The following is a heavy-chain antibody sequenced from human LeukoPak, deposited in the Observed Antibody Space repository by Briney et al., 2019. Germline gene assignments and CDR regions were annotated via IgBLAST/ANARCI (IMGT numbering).Heavy chain of an antibody. Sequence: PSETLSLTCAVYGGSFSGYYWSWIRQPPGKGLEWIGEINHSGSTNYNPSLKSRVTISVDTSKNQFSLKLSSVTAADTAVYYCARGLLLWFGELRGWFDPWGQGTLVTVSS. J-gene: IGHJ5*02. V-gene: IGHV4-34*01. CDR2: INHSGST. CDR3: ARGLLLWFGELRGWFDP. D-gene: IGHD3-10*01. CDR1: GGSFSGYY.